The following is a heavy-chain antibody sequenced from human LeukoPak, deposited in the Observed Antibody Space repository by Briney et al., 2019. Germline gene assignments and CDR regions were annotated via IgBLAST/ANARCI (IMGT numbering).Heavy chain of an antibody. D-gene: IGHD2-15*01. CDR3: ARGPIYCSGGSCYLDY. Sequence: ASVKVSCKASGYTFTGYYLHWVRQAPGQGFEWMGWINPNIGGTNYAQKFQGRVTMTRDTSISTAYMELSRLRSDDTAVYYCARGPIYCSGGSCYLDYWGQGTLVTVSS. CDR2: INPNIGGT. CDR1: GYTFTGYY. J-gene: IGHJ4*02. V-gene: IGHV1-2*02.